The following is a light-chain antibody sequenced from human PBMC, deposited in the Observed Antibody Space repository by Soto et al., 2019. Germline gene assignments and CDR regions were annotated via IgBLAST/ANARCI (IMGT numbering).Light chain of an antibody. Sequence: IQLSQSPSYVFECVGDIVTITGRASQDISKWIAWYQQKPGRAPKLLIHTASTIQREVPSRFSVSGSGTDFTLTISSLQPEDFATYYCQEAYSFPVTFGLGTRLEI. V-gene: IGKV1D-12*01. CDR3: QEAYSFPVT. J-gene: IGKJ5*01. CDR1: QDISKW. CDR2: TAS.